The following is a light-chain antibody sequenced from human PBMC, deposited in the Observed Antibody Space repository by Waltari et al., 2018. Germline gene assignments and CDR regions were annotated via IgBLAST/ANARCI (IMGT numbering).Light chain of an antibody. CDR3: QQYGSWV. J-gene: IGKJ5*01. CDR2: GAS. V-gene: IGKV3-20*01. CDR1: QSVSSSY. Sequence: EIVLTQSTGTLSLSPGERDTLSCRASQSVSSSYLAWYQQKPGQAPSLLIYGASSRATGIPDRFSGSGSGTDFTLTISRLEPEDFAVYYCQQYGSWVFGQGTRLEIK.